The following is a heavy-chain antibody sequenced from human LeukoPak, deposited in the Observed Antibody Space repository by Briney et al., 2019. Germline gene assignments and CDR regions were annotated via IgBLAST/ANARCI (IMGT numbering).Heavy chain of an antibody. J-gene: IGHJ4*02. D-gene: IGHD2-2*01. Sequence: GGSLRLSCAASGNHWMHWVRQAPGKGLVWVSHINSDGSWTSYADSVKGRFTISKDNAKNTVYLQMNNLRAEDTAVYYCVSFYETYWGRGTLVTVSS. V-gene: IGHV3-74*01. CDR3: VSFYETY. CDR1: GNHW. CDR2: INSDGSWT.